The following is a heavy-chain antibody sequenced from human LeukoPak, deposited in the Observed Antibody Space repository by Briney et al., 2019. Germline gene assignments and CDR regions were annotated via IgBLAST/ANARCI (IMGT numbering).Heavy chain of an antibody. CDR1: GGSISSHY. CDR3: ARRGIVVVPAAHGPDPTYYYYGMDV. CDR2: ISYSGGT. V-gene: IGHV4-59*08. D-gene: IGHD2-2*01. Sequence: SETLSLTCTVSGGSISSHYWSWIRQPPGKGLEWIGYISYSGGTNYNPSLKSRVTISVDTSKNQFSLKLSSVTAADTAVYYCARRGIVVVPAAHGPDPTYYYYGMDVWGQGTTVTVSS. J-gene: IGHJ6*02.